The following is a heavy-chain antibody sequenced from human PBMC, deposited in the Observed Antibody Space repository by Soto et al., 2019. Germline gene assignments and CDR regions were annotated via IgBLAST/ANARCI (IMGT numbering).Heavy chain of an antibody. V-gene: IGHV1-18*01. CDR3: PRSGLSDPGDY. CDR1: GYTFTSYD. CDR2: ISAYNGNT. Sequence: QVQLVQSGAEVKKPGASVKVSCKASGYTFTSYDISWVRQAPGQGLEWMGWISAYNGNTNNAQKLQGRVTMTTDTPSSNAYMKVGSRRPDDTAAYYCPRSGLSDPGDYWGQGTLVTVSS. D-gene: IGHD2-21*02. J-gene: IGHJ4*02.